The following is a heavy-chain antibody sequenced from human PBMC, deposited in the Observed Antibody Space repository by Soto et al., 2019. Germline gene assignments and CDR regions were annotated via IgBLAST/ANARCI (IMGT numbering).Heavy chain of an antibody. J-gene: IGHJ3*02. V-gene: IGHV3-48*02. D-gene: IGHD3-22*01. CDR3: ARDPHYYASSGYYGYAFDI. Sequence: GGSLRLSCAASGFTFSSYSMNWVRQAPGKGLEWVSYISSSSSTIYYADSVKGRFTISRDNAKNSLYLQMNSLRDEDTAVYYCARDPHYYASSGYYGYAFDIWGQGTMVTVSS. CDR1: GFTFSSYS. CDR2: ISSSSSTI.